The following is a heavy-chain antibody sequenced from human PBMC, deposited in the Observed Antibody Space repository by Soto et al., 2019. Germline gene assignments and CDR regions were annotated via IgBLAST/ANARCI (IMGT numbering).Heavy chain of an antibody. V-gene: IGHV4-34*01. CDR2: VSQSGRI. CDR1: GGSFTEYD. D-gene: IGHD3-10*01. J-gene: IGHJ3*01. CDR3: AGYSSSFVAFEV. Sequence: QVQLQQWGAGLLKPSETLSLDCGVLGGSFTEYDWTWVRQSPGRGLEWIGEVSQSGRITYNPSLKSRFTMSRDTAKNQFSLRLTSVTAADTALYYCAGYSSSFVAFEVWGHGTEVTVSS.